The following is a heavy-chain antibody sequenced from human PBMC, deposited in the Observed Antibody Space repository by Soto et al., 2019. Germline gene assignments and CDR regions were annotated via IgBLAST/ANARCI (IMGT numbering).Heavy chain of an antibody. CDR3: ARHEYYYDYNGYFQNWLDP. Sequence: GESLKISCKGSGFGATNYWISWVRQMPGKGLEWMGRVDPSDSNTNYSPSFEGHVTISADKSISAAYLQWSSLKASDAATYYCARHEYYYDYNGYFQNWLDPWGQGTLVTVSS. D-gene: IGHD3-22*01. V-gene: IGHV5-10-1*01. CDR2: VDPSDSNT. J-gene: IGHJ5*02. CDR1: GFGATNYW.